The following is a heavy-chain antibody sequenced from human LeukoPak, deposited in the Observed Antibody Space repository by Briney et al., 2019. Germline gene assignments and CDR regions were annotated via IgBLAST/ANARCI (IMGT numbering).Heavy chain of an antibody. Sequence: GVSLRLSCAASGFTFSSYSMNWVRQAPGKGLEWVSSISSSSSYIYYADSVKVRFTISRDNAKNSLYLQMNSLSAEDTAVYYCASGGAAAFDISGQGTMVTVSS. CDR3: ASGGAAAFDI. D-gene: IGHD6-25*01. CDR2: ISSSSSYI. V-gene: IGHV3-21*01. J-gene: IGHJ3*02. CDR1: GFTFSSYS.